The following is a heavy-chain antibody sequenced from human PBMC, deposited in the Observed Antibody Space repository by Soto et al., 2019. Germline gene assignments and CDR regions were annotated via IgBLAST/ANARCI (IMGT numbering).Heavy chain of an antibody. CDR1: GYTFTTYY. CDR2: INPGGVST. Sequence: QVQLVQSGAEVKKPGASVEVSCKASGYTFTTYYIHWVRHAPGPGLEWMGVINPGGVSTKYAQKFQDRVTMTSDTSTSTVYMDLSSLRSEDTAVYFCARGGKGDNVGYWYFDLWGRGTLVTVSP. D-gene: IGHD2-21*02. J-gene: IGHJ2*01. V-gene: IGHV1-46*01. CDR3: ARGGKGDNVGYWYFDL.